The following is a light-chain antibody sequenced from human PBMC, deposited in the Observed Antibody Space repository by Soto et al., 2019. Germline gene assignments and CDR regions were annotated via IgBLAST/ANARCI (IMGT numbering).Light chain of an antibody. V-gene: IGKV3-20*01. CDR1: QTISSNY. J-gene: IGKJ3*01. CDR3: QQYRSSPPECT. Sequence: EIVLTQPPGTLSLSAGERATLSCRASQTISSNYLAWYQQKPGQAPRLLIFGASYRATGIPDRFSGSGSGTDFTLTISRLEPEDFAVYYCQQYRSSPPECTVGPGTKVDIK. CDR2: GAS.